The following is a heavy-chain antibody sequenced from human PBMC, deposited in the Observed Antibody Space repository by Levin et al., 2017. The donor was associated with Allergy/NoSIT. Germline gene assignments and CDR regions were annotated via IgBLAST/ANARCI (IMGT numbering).Heavy chain of an antibody. CDR3: ARGRRGTKVYYFDY. CDR1: GFTFSSYA. V-gene: IGHV3-30-3*01. J-gene: IGHJ4*02. CDR2: ISYDGSNK. D-gene: IGHD1/OR15-1a*01. Sequence: LSLTCAASGFTFSSYAMHWVRQAPGKGLEWVAVISYDGSNKYYADSVKGRFTISRDNSKNTLYLQMNSLRAEDTAVYYCARGRRGTKVYYFDYWGQGTLVTVSS.